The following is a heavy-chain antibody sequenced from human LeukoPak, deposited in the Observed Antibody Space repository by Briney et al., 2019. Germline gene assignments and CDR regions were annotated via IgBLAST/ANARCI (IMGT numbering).Heavy chain of an antibody. V-gene: IGHV4-34*01. Sequence: PSETLSLTCAVYGGSFSGYYWSWIRQPPGKGLEWVGEINHSGSTNYNPSLKSRVTISVDTSKNQYSLKLSSVTAADTAVYYCARGPGYYGSGSYRCFDYWGQGTLVTVSS. D-gene: IGHD3-10*01. J-gene: IGHJ4*02. CDR1: GGSFSGYY. CDR2: INHSGST. CDR3: ARGPGYYGSGSYRCFDY.